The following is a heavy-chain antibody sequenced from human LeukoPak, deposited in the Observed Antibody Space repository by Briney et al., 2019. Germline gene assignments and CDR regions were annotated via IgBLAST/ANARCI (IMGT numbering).Heavy chain of an antibody. D-gene: IGHD6-19*01. CDR3: ARGASGDSSGWYYY. CDR1: GYTFTGYY. Sequence: ASVKVSCKASGYTFTGYYMHWVRQAPGQGLEWMGWINPNSGGTNYAQKFQGRVTMTRDTSSSTAYMGVSRLRSDDTAVYYCARGASGDSSGWYYYWGQGTLVTVSS. J-gene: IGHJ4*02. CDR2: INPNSGGT. V-gene: IGHV1-2*02.